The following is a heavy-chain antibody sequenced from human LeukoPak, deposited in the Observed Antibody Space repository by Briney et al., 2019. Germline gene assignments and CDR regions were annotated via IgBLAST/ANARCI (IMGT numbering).Heavy chain of an antibody. CDR1: GYTLTNYY. CDR2: VNPNDGST. D-gene: IGHD4-23*01. V-gene: IGHV1-46*01. Sequence: ASVKVSCKGFGYTLTNYYMHWVRQAPGQGPEWMGIVNPNDGSTTYAQKFQGRVTMTRDMSTNTVYMELSSLRSDDTAEYFCAIVSPMTTVARGQSAFDIWGQGAM. CDR3: AIVSPMTTVARGQSAFDI. J-gene: IGHJ3*02.